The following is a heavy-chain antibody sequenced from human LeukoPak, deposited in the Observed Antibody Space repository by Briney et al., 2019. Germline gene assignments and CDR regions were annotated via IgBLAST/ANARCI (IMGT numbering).Heavy chain of an antibody. CDR1: GYTFTGYY. V-gene: IGHV1-2*02. Sequence: ASVKVSCKASGYTFTGYYMHWVRQAPGQGLEWMGWINPNSGGTNYAQKFQGRVTMTRDTSISTAYMELSRLRSDDTAVYYCARVAWQQWLDQYYFDYWGQGTLVTVSS. J-gene: IGHJ4*02. D-gene: IGHD6-19*01. CDR3: ARVAWQQWLDQYYFDY. CDR2: INPNSGGT.